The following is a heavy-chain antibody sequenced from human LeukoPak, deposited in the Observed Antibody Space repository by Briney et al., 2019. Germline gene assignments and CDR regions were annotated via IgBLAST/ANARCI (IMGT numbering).Heavy chain of an antibody. CDR1: GYTFTSYD. J-gene: IGHJ6*03. CDR2: MNPNSGNT. D-gene: IGHD2-2*02. CDR3: ARDSYCSSTSCYRRRDYYYYYMDV. Sequence: ASVKVSCKASGYTFTSYDINWVRQATGQGLEWMGWMNPNSGNTGYAQKFQGRVTMTRNTSISTAYMELSSLRSEDTAVYYCARDSYCSSTSCYRRRDYYYYYMDVWGKGTTVTVSS. V-gene: IGHV1-8*01.